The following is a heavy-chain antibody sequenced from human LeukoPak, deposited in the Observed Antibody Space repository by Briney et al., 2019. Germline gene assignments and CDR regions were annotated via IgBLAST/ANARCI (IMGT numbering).Heavy chain of an antibody. CDR2: IYYGGST. V-gene: IGHV4-61*03. D-gene: IGHD5-24*01. Sequence: SETLSLTCTVSGGSVSSGSYYWSWIRQPPGKGLEWIGYIYYGGSTNYNPSLKSRATISVDTSKNHFSLNLNSVTAADTAVYYCARGRDGYKSAFDIWGQGTMVTVSS. CDR3: ARGRDGYKSAFDI. J-gene: IGHJ3*02. CDR1: GGSVSSGSYY.